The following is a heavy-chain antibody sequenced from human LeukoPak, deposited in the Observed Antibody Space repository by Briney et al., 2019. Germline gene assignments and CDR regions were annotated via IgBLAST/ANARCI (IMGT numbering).Heavy chain of an antibody. V-gene: IGHV4-4*02. CDR1: GGSISSSNW. D-gene: IGHD1-26*01. CDR3: ARAVGATGDYFDY. J-gene: IGHJ4*02. Sequence: SETLSLTCAVSGGSISSSNWWSWVRQPPGKGLEWIGEIYHSGSTNYNPSLKSRVTISVDKSKNQFSLKLSSVTAADTAVYYCARAVGATGDYFDYWGQGALVTVSS. CDR2: IYHSGST.